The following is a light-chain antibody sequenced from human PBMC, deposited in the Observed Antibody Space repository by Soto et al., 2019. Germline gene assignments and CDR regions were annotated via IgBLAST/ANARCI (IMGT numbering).Light chain of an antibody. CDR1: QSVSNW. CDR3: QQYNSHAWT. CDR2: DAS. Sequence: DIQMTQSPSTLSASVGDRVTITCRASQSVSNWLAWYQQKPRKAPELLIYDASSLESGVPSRFSGSGSGTEFTLTISSLQPDDFATYYCQQYNSHAWTFSQGTKVEIK. J-gene: IGKJ1*01. V-gene: IGKV1-5*01.